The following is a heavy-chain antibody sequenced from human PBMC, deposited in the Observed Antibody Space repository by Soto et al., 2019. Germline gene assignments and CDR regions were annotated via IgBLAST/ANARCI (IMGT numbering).Heavy chain of an antibody. D-gene: IGHD3-10*01. CDR2: IYYSGST. Sequence: PSETLSLTCAVYGGSFSDYYWSWIRQPPGKGLEWIGYIYYSGSTYYNPSLKSRVTISVDTSKNQFSLKLSSVTAADTAVYYCARDARGDEAPMDYWGQGTLVTVSS. V-gene: IGHV4-30-4*01. J-gene: IGHJ4*02. CDR1: GGSFSDYY. CDR3: ARDARGDEAPMDY.